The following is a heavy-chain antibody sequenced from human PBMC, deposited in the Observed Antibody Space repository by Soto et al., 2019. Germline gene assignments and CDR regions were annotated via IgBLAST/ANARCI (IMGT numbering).Heavy chain of an antibody. CDR3: ARGRSPSYYYYYMDV. CDR2: IYYSGST. Sequence: SETLSLTCTVSGGSISSYYWSWIRQPPGKGLEWIGYIYYSGSTNYNPSLKSRVTISVDTSKNQFSLKLSSVTAADTAVYYCARGRSPSYYYYYMDVWGKGTTVTVSS. CDR1: GGSISSYY. V-gene: IGHV4-59*08. J-gene: IGHJ6*03.